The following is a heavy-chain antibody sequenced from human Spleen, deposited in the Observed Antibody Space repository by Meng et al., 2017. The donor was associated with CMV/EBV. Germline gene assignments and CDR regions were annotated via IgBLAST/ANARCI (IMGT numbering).Heavy chain of an antibody. D-gene: IGHD6-13*01. CDR1: GFTFSSYA. J-gene: IGHJ4*02. Sequence: GESLKISCAASGFTFSSYAMHWVRQAPGKGLEWVAVISYDGSNKYYADSVKGRFTISRDNSKNTLYLQMNSLRAEDTAVYYCARDALGREQQLYSYFDYWGQETLVTVSS. V-gene: IGHV3-30-3*01. CDR3: ARDALGREQQLYSYFDY. CDR2: ISYDGSNK.